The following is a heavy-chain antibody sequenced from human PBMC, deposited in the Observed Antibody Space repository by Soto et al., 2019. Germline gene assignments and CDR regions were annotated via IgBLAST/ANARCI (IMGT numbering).Heavy chain of an antibody. J-gene: IGHJ5*02. CDR1: GFTFSSYS. Sequence: EVQLVESGGGLVQPGGSLRLSCAASGFTFSSYSMNWVRQAPGKGLEWVSYISRSSSTIYYADSVKGRFTISGDNAKNSLYLQMNSLRDEDTAVYYCARTLGHSSGWYELNWFDPWGQGTLVTVSS. CDR3: ARTLGHSSGWYELNWFDP. V-gene: IGHV3-48*02. CDR2: ISRSSSTI. D-gene: IGHD6-19*01.